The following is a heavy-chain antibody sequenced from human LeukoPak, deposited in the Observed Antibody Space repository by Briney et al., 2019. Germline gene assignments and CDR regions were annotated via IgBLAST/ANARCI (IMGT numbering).Heavy chain of an antibody. J-gene: IGHJ4*02. CDR1: GGTFSSYA. D-gene: IGHD1-1*01. CDR3: ARVRQDDFDY. Sequence: ASVKVSCKASGGTFSSYAISWVRQAPGQGLEWMGGIIPIFGTANYAQKFQGRVTMTRNTSIGTAYMELSSLRSEDTAVYYCARVRQDDFDYWGQGTLVTVSS. CDR2: IIPIFGTA. V-gene: IGHV1-69*05.